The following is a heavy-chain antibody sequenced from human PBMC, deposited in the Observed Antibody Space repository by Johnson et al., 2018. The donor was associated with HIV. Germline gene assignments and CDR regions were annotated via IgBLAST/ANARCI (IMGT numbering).Heavy chain of an antibody. CDR1: GFTFNTST. CDR2: IRYDGSNK. J-gene: IGHJ3*02. Sequence: QVQLVESGGGVVQPGRSLRLSCAASGFTFNTSTMHWVRQAPGRGLQWVAFIRYDGSNKYYADSVKGRFTISRDNSKNTLYLQMNSLRAEDTAVYYCAREAGYYDSSGYSDACDIWGQGTMVTVSS. CDR3: AREAGYYDSSGYSDACDI. V-gene: IGHV3-33*08. D-gene: IGHD3-22*01.